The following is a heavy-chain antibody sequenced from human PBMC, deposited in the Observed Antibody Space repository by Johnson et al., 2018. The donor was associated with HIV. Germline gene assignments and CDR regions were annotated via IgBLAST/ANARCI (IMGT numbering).Heavy chain of an antibody. CDR1: GFTFSDHY. J-gene: IGHJ3*01. Sequence: QVQLVESGGGLVKAGGSLRLSCAASGFTFSDHYMTWIRQAPGKGLECISSISSSGRTTYHADSVKGRFTISRDNAKNSLYLQMNSLRAEDTAVYYCARAYTYGAFDLWGQGTLVTVSS. D-gene: IGHD3-16*01. CDR3: ARAYTYGAFDL. V-gene: IGHV3-11*01. CDR2: ISSSGRTT.